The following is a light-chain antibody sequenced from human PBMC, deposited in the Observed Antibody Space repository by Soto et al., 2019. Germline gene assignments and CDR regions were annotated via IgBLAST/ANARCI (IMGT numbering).Light chain of an antibody. V-gene: IGKV3-11*01. Sequence: VLTQSPATLSLSPGEGATLSCRASQSVSNNLAWYQLKPGQAPRLLISDASNRATGIPARFSGSGSGTDFTLTISSLEPEDFAVYYCQQRSNWPSLTFGGGTKVDIK. J-gene: IGKJ4*01. CDR2: DAS. CDR1: QSVSNN. CDR3: QQRSNWPSLT.